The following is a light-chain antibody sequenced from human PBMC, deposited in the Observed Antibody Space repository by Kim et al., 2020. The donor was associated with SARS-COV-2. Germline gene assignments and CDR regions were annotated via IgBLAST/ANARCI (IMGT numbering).Light chain of an antibody. V-gene: IGKV3-15*01. CDR3: QQYNNWPPLT. Sequence: SRRERATLSCRTSHSVRSNLAWYQEKPGQAPRLLIYDASTRATGVPARFSGSGSGTEFTLTISSLQSEDFAVYYCQQYNNWPPLTFGGGTKVDIK. CDR1: HSVRSN. CDR2: DAS. J-gene: IGKJ4*01.